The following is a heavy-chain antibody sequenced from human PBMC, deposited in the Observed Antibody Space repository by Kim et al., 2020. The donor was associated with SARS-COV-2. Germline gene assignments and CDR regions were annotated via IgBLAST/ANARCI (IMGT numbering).Heavy chain of an antibody. D-gene: IGHD6-19*01. Sequence: DYAVSVRSRISINPATTKNQFSLQLNSVTPEDTAVYYCARGGWYLYYFGYWGQGTLVTVSS. V-gene: IGHV6-1*01. J-gene: IGHJ4*02. CDR3: ARGGWYLYYFGY.